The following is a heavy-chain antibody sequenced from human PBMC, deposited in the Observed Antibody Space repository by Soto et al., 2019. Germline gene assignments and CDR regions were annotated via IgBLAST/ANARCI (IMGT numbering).Heavy chain of an antibody. D-gene: IGHD6-19*01. J-gene: IGHJ4*02. CDR3: ARLAATPYFDY. Sequence: GSLRLSCAASGFIFSNSWMAWVRQAPGKGLEWVANIKQDGSEKYYVDSVKGRFITSRDNAKNALYLQMDSLRAEDTAVLYCARLAATPYFDYWGQGTLVTVSS. CDR2: IKQDGSEK. V-gene: IGHV3-7*01. CDR1: GFIFSNSW.